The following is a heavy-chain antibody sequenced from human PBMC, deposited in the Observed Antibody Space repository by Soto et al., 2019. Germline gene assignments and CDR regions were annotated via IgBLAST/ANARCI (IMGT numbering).Heavy chain of an antibody. CDR1: GYTFTSYA. D-gene: IGHD3-22*01. V-gene: IGHV1-3*01. CDR3: ATAGSSGYYAYWYFDL. CDR2: INAGNGNT. J-gene: IGHJ2*01. Sequence: PLNVSCKASGYTFTSYAMHWVPQAPGQRLEWMGWINAGNGNTKYSQKFQGRVTITRDTSASTAYMELSSLRSEDTAVYYCATAGSSGYYAYWYFDLWGRGTLVTVSS.